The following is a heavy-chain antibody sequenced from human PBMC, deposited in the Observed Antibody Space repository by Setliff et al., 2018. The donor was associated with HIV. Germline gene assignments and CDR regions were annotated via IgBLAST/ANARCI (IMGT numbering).Heavy chain of an antibody. Sequence: PSETLSLTCTVSGASISSSSHHWPWIRQPPGKGLEYIGNIYYTGRTHHNPSLESRVATSVDTSKNQFSLKLSSVTAADTAVYYCASLDYSYGLDYWGQGTLVTVSS. CDR3: ASLDYSYGLDY. CDR1: GASISSSSHH. V-gene: IGHV4-39*01. CDR2: IYYTGRT. D-gene: IGHD5-18*01. J-gene: IGHJ4*02.